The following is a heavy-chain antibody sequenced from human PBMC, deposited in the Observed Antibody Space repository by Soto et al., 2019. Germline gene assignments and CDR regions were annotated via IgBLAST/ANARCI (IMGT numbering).Heavy chain of an antibody. J-gene: IGHJ5*02. CDR1: GFTFSSHG. Sequence: QVQLEESGGGVVQPGRSLRLSCAASGFTFSSHGMHWVRQAPGKGLEWVEVIWYDGSNRNYADSVKGRFTISRDNSTNTVYLQMNSLRVEDTAVYYCAAGDCSGGSCCSLDPWGQGSLVTVSS. CDR2: IWYDGSNR. V-gene: IGHV3-33*01. CDR3: AAGDCSGGSCCSLDP. D-gene: IGHD2-15*01.